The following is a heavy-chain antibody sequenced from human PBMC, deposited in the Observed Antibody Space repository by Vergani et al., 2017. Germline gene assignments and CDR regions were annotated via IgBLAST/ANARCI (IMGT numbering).Heavy chain of an antibody. J-gene: IGHJ4*02. D-gene: IGHD6-19*01. CDR3: AKHFSGWGMDD. V-gene: IGHV3-30*02. Sequence: QVQLVESGGGVVQRGGSLRLSCATSGFTLSNYDMQWIRQGPGKGLEFVAFIQFDGSNQYYAYSVKGRFTLSRDFSKNTLYLQMNSLRTDDTATYYCAKHFSGWGMDDWGQGTQVIVSS. CDR1: GFTLSNYD. CDR2: IQFDGSNQ.